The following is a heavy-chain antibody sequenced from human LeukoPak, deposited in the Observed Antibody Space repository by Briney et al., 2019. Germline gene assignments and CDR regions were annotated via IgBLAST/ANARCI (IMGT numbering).Heavy chain of an antibody. CDR1: GFTFSSYE. Sequence: GGSLRLSCAASGFTFSSYEMNWVRQAPGKGLEWVSYISSSGSTIYYADSVKGRFTISRDNSKNTLYVQMNSLRAEDTAVYYCAKARYFDWLDDYWGQGTLVTVSS. CDR3: AKARYFDWLDDY. J-gene: IGHJ4*02. V-gene: IGHV3-48*03. D-gene: IGHD3-9*01. CDR2: ISSSGSTI.